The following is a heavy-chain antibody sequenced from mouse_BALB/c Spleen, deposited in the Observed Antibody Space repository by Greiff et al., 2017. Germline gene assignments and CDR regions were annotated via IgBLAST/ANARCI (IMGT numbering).Heavy chain of an antibody. J-gene: IGHJ1*01. CDR1: GFTFSSYG. D-gene: IGHD3-2*01. CDR3: ARTGTYPYFDV. Sequence: DVQLVESGGDLVKPGGSLKLSCAASGFTFSSYGMSWVRQTPDKRLEWVATISSGGSYTYYPDSVKGRFTISRDNAKNTLYLQMSSLKSEDTAMYYCARTGTYPYFDVWGAGTTVTVSS. V-gene: IGHV5-6*01. CDR2: ISSGGSYT.